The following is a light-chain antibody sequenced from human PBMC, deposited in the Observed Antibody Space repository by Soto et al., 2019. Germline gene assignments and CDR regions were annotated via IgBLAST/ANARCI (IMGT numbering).Light chain of an antibody. V-gene: IGKV3-11*01. Sequence: EIVLTQSPATLSLSQGERATLYCRASQSVSTSLAWYQQTPGQAPRLLIYDASTRATGIPARSSGSWSGTDFSLTISSLEPGVFAVYYCQKRSNWSGFTFIPGTKV. J-gene: IGKJ3*01. CDR2: DAS. CDR3: QKRSNWSGFT. CDR1: QSVSTS.